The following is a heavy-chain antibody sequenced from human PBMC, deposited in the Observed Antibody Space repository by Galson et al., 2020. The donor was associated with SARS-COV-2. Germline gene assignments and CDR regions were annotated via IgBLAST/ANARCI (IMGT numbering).Heavy chain of an antibody. CDR3: ARGQRPSGWYFSGCEFDY. D-gene: IGHD6-19*01. CDR2: IYYSGST. Sequence: ETSETLSLTCTVSGDSISSSSYYWGWIRQPPGKGLEWIGSIYYSGSTYYNPSLKSRVTISVDTSKNQFSLKLSSVTAADTAVYYCARGQRPSGWYFSGCEFDYWGQGTLVTVSA. J-gene: IGHJ4*02. CDR1: GDSISSSSYY. V-gene: IGHV4-39*01.